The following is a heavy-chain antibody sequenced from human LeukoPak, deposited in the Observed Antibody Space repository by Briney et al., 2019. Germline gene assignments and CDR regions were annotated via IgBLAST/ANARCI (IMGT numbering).Heavy chain of an antibody. CDR3: ARCRGGSRWGDY. J-gene: IGHJ4*02. CDR1: GGSFSGYY. CDR2: INHSGST. Sequence: NPSETLSLTCAVYGGSFSGYYWSWIRQPPGKGLEWIGEINHSGSTNYNPSLKSRVTISVDTSKNQFSLKLSSVTAADTAVYYCARCRGGSRWGDYWGQGTLVTVSS. V-gene: IGHV4-34*01. D-gene: IGHD3-16*01.